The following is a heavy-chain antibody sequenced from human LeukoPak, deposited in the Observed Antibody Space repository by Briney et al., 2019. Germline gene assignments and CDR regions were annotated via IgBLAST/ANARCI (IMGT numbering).Heavy chain of an antibody. D-gene: IGHD1-26*01. CDR1: GFTFTSHD. CDR2: ISDAGNTV. Sequence: GGSLRLSCAASGFTFTSHDMNWVRQAPQKGLEWLAYISDAGNTVYYADSVKGRFTISRDNAKNSLSLQMNSLSAEDTAVYYCARDKIVGPTLLDYWGQGTLVTVSS. J-gene: IGHJ4*02. V-gene: IGHV3-48*03. CDR3: ARDKIVGPTLLDY.